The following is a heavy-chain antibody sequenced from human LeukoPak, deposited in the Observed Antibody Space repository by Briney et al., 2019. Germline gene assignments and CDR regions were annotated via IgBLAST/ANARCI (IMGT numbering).Heavy chain of an antibody. CDR3: ARENGDTSAFDI. Sequence: SETLSLTCTVSGGSISSYYWSWIRQPPGKGLEWIGYIYYSGSTNYNPSLKSRVTISVDTSKNQFSLKLSSVTAADTAVYYCARENGDTSAFDIWGQGTMVTVSS. D-gene: IGHD2-2*01. V-gene: IGHV4-59*01. CDR1: GGSISSYY. J-gene: IGHJ3*02. CDR2: IYYSGST.